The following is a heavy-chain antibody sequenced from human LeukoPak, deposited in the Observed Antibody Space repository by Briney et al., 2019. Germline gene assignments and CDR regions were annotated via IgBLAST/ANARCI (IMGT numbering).Heavy chain of an antibody. Sequence: PGGSLRLSCAASGFTFDDYAMHWVRQAPGKGLEWVSGISWNSGSIGYADSVKGRFTISRDNAKNSLYLQMNSLRAEDTALYYCAKAAAGTQNFDYWGQGTLVTVSS. CDR2: ISWNSGSI. D-gene: IGHD6-13*01. V-gene: IGHV3-9*01. CDR3: AKAAAGTQNFDY. CDR1: GFTFDDYA. J-gene: IGHJ4*02.